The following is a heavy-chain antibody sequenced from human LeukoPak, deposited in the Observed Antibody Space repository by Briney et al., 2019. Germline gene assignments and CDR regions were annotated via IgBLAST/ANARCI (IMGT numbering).Heavy chain of an antibody. CDR3: ARDWFHAIDY. Sequence: GESLRLSCAASGFSFSVYWMHWVRQAPGKEPVWVSRIRSDGSDTRYAESVKGRFTIYRDNAKNTLYLQMNSLRAEDTAVYYCARDWFHAIDYWGQGTLVTVSS. CDR2: IRSDGSDT. D-gene: IGHD2/OR15-2a*01. V-gene: IGHV3-74*01. CDR1: GFSFSVYW. J-gene: IGHJ4*02.